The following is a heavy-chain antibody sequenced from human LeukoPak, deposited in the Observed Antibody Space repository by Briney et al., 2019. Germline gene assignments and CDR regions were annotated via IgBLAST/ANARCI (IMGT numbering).Heavy chain of an antibody. CDR1: GFTFSSYE. CDR3: AELGTTMIGGV. CDR2: ISSSGSTI. J-gene: IGHJ6*04. V-gene: IGHV3-48*03. D-gene: IGHD3-10*02. Sequence: GGSLRPSCAASGFTFSSYEMNWVRQAPGKGLEWVSYISSSGSTIYYADSVKGRFTISRDNAKNSLYLQMNSLRAEDTAVYYCAELGTTMIGGVWGKGTTVTVSS.